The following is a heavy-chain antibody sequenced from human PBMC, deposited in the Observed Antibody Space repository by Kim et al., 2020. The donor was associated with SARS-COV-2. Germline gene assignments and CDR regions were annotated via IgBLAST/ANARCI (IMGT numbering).Heavy chain of an antibody. V-gene: IGHV1-18*04. J-gene: IGHJ6*02. CDR2: ISAYNGNT. D-gene: IGHD3-10*01. Sequence: ASVKVSCKASGYTFTSYGISWVRQAPGQGLEWMGWISAYNGNTNYAQKPQGRVTMTTDTSTSTAYMELRSLRSDDTAVYYCAREGSAMVRGVITIADYYYYYGMDVWGQGTTVTVSS. CDR1: GYTFTSYG. CDR3: AREGSAMVRGVITIADYYYYYGMDV.